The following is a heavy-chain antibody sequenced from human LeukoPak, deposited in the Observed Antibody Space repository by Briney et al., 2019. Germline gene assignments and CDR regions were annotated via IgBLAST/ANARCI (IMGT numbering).Heavy chain of an antibody. CDR2: IDTRDKGSAT. V-gene: IGHV3-73*01. Sequence: GGSVTLLCAGFGFIFSDCAVHWVRQASGKGLEWVGRIDTRDKGSATAYAASVRGRIAISRDDSSSTAYPQMTGLETEDTAVCFCTRDGGRWSHLDYW. J-gene: IGHJ4*01. CDR1: GFIFSDCA. D-gene: IGHD1-26*01. CDR3: TRDGGRWSHLDY.